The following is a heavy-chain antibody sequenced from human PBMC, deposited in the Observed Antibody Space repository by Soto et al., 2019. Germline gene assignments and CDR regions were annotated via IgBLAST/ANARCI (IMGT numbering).Heavy chain of an antibody. CDR1: VFSRSNPSGVG. Sequence: QITLKEAGPTLSKPTQTLTLTGTFSVFSRSNPSGVGVAWIRQPPGKGLEWLALIYWDDENRYSPSLKSRLTINEDTSKNQVVLIRTTMAPVDTATYSCAHILGSGGYCEGFAYWGQGALVNVSS. J-gene: IGHJ4*02. CDR3: AHILGSGGYCEGFAY. D-gene: IGHD6-25*01. CDR2: IYWDDEN. V-gene: IGHV2-5*02.